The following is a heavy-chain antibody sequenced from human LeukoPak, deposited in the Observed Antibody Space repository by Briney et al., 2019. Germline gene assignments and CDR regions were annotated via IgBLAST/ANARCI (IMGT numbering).Heavy chain of an antibody. CDR2: IYYGGST. D-gene: IGHD1-26*01. CDR3: ARDQGGMDV. V-gene: IGHV4-59*01. J-gene: IGHJ6*04. CDR1: GGSISSYY. Sequence: SETLSLTCTVAGGSISSYYWSWVRQPPGKGREWIGYIYYGGSTNYSPSLKSRVTISVDTSKNQFSLKLSSVTAADTAVYYCARDQGGMDVWGKGTTVTVSS.